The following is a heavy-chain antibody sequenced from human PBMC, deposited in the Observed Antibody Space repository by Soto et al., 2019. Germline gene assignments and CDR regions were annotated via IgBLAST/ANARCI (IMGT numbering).Heavy chain of an antibody. CDR3: AHRRWQPGARGSGSFQNWFDP. V-gene: IGHV2-5*02. CDR2: IYWDDDK. J-gene: IGHJ5*02. CDR1: GFSLSTSGVG. D-gene: IGHD3-10*01. Sequence: QITLKESGPTLVKPTQTLTLTCTFSGFSLSTSGVGVGWIRQPPGKALEWLALIYWDDDKRYSPSLKTRLSITKDPSKNQVVLTMTDVDPVDTATYYCAHRRWQPGARGSGSFQNWFDPWGQGTLVTVSS.